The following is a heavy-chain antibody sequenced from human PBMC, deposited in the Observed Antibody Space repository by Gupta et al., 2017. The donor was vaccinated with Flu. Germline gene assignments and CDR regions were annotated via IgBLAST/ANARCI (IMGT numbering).Heavy chain of an antibody. J-gene: IGHJ6*02. D-gene: IGHD2-2*01. Sequence: RQPPGKGLEWIGHIYYSGSTNYNPSLKSRVTISVDTSKNQFSLKLSSVTAADTAVYYCARDDGCSSTSCYHGMDVWGQGTTVTVSS. CDR3: ARDDGCSSTSCYHGMDV. V-gene: IGHV4-59*01. CDR2: IYYSGST.